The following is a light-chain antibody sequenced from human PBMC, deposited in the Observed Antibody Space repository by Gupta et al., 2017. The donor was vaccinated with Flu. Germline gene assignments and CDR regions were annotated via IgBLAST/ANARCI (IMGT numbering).Light chain of an antibody. CDR2: DVS. V-gene: IGLV2-14*01. CDR3: SSYTSSNTFYV. J-gene: IGLJ1*01. CDR1: SSDVGGSNY. Sequence: QSALTPPASVSGSPGQSITISCTGTSSDVGGSNYVSWYQQHPGKASKLIIYDVSNRPSGVSSRFSGSKSGNTASLTISGLEAEDETDYYCSSYTSSNTFYVFGTGTKVTVL.